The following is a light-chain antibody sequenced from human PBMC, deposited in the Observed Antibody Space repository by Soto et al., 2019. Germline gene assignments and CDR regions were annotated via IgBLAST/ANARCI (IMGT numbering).Light chain of an antibody. Sequence: QSALTQPASVSGSPGQSITISCTGTSSDVGGYNYVSWYQQHPGKAPKLMIYDVSHRPSGVSNRFSGSKSGNTASLTISGLQAEDEADYYGSSYTSSSTSFGTGTKLTVL. J-gene: IGLJ1*01. V-gene: IGLV2-14*01. CDR1: SSDVGGYNY. CDR3: SSYTSSSTS. CDR2: DVS.